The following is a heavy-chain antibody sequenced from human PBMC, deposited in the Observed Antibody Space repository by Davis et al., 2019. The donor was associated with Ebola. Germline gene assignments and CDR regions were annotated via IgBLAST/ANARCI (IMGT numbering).Heavy chain of an antibody. CDR3: ALYDYGDYVGFQH. CDR1: GFTFSSYA. V-gene: IGHV3-23*01. CDR2: ISGSGGST. Sequence: GESLKISCAASGFTFSSYAMSWVRQAPGKGLEWVSAISGSGGSTYYADSVKGRFTISRDNSKNTLYLQMNSLRAGDTAVYYCALYDYGDYVGFQHWGQGTLVTVSS. J-gene: IGHJ1*01. D-gene: IGHD4-17*01.